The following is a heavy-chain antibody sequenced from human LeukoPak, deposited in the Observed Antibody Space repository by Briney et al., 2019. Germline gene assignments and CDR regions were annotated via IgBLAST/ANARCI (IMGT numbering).Heavy chain of an antibody. J-gene: IGHJ4*02. CDR1: GFNFRIYW. Sequence: PGGSLRLSCAASGFNFRIYWMHWFRQAPGKGLVWVSRINSDGTGTYADSVKGRFTIYRDNANNTLYLQMNSLRADDTAVYYCTRDARTCHSSGCWKPSDYWGQGALVTVFS. CDR2: INSDGTGT. CDR3: TRDARTCHSSGCWKPSDY. D-gene: IGHD3-22*01. V-gene: IGHV3-74*01.